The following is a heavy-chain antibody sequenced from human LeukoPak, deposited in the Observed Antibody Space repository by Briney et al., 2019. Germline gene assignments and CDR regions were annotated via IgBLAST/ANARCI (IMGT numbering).Heavy chain of an antibody. J-gene: IGHJ6*03. CDR2: ISAYNGNT. V-gene: IGHV1-18*01. CDR1: GYTFTSYG. D-gene: IGHD2-21*02. Sequence: GASVKVSCKASGYTFTSYGISWVRQAPGQGLEWMGWISAYNGNTNYAQKLQGRVTMTTDTSTSTAYMELRSLRSDDTAVYYCARHAGLDIVVVTANYYYYYMDVWGKGTTVTISS. CDR3: ARHAGLDIVVVTANYYYYYMDV.